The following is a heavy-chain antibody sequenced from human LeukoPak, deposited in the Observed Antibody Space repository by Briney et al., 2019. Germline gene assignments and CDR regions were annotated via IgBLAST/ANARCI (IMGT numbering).Heavy chain of an antibody. CDR3: ARAPVGYDSSGYRHFDY. CDR1: GFSFSSHL. V-gene: IGHV3-7*01. Sequence: GGSLRLSCGASGFSFSSHLMSWVRQAPGKGLEWVANIKEDGSEKNYVDSVKGRFTVSRDNAKNSLYLQMNSLRVGDTAVYYCARAPVGYDSSGYRHFDYWGQGTLVTVSS. D-gene: IGHD3-22*01. CDR2: IKEDGSEK. J-gene: IGHJ4*02.